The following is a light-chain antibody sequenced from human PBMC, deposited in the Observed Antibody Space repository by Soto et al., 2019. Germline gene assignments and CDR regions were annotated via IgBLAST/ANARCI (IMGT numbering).Light chain of an antibody. CDR1: SGHSSYA. CDR3: QTWGTGIYWV. V-gene: IGLV4-69*01. Sequence: HLVLTQSPSASASLGASVKLTCTLSSGHSSYAIAWHQQQPEKGPRYLMKLNSDGSHSKGDGIPDRFSGSSSGAERYLTISSLQSEDEADYYCQTWGTGIYWVFGGGTKVTVL. CDR2: LNSDGSH. J-gene: IGLJ3*02.